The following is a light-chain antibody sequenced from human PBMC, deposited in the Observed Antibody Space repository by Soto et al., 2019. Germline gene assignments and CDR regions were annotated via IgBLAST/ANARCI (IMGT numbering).Light chain of an antibody. CDR3: QVWDSYSDHYV. V-gene: IGLV3-21*02. CDR1: NVGSKS. CDR2: DDR. J-gene: IGLJ1*01. Sequence: SYELTQPPSVSVAPGQTARITCGGNNVGSKSVHWFQQKPGQAPVLVVYDDRDRPSGIPERFSGSNAGNTATLTISRVEAGDEADYFCQVWDSYSDHYVFGTGTKVTVL.